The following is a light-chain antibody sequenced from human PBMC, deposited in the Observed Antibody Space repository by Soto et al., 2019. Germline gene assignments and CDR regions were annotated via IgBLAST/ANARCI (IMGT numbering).Light chain of an antibody. CDR3: CSYAGSYTFYV. CDR2: DVS. J-gene: IGLJ1*01. Sequence: QSVLTQPRSVSGSPGHSVTISCTGTGSDVGGYNYVSWYQQHPGKAPKLMIYDVSKRPSGFPDRFSGSKSGNTASLTISGLQAEDEADYYCCSYAGSYTFYVFGTGTKVTV. CDR1: GSDVGGYNY. V-gene: IGLV2-11*01.